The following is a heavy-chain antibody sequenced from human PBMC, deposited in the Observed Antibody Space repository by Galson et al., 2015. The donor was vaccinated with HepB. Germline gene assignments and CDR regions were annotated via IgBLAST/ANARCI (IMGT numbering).Heavy chain of an antibody. CDR1: GFTFSGSA. V-gene: IGHV3-73*01. J-gene: IGHJ6*02. Sequence: SLRLSCAASGFTFSGSAMHWVRQASGKGLEWVGRIRSKANSYATAYAASVKGRFTISRDDSKNTAYLQMNSLKTEDTAVYYCTRHRADYYGSGSYYYGMDVWGQGTTVTVSS. CDR2: IRSKANSYAT. CDR3: TRHRADYYGSGSYYYGMDV. D-gene: IGHD3-10*01.